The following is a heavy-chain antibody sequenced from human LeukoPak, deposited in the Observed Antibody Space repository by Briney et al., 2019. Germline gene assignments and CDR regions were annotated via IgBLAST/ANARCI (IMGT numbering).Heavy chain of an antibody. V-gene: IGHV1-2*06. CDR2: INPSSGGT. J-gene: IGHJ4*02. CDR1: GYTFSAYY. D-gene: IGHD4-11*01. Sequence: ASVKVSCKTSGYTFSAYYIHWVRQAPGQGLEWMERINPSSGGTTYAQKFQGRVTMTRDTSVSTAYMEVNSLKSDDTAVYYCARDRNTNYRFDFWGQGTLVIVSS. CDR3: ARDRNTNYRFDF.